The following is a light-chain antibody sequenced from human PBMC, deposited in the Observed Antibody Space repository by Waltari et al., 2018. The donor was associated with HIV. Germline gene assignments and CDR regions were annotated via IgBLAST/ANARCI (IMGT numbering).Light chain of an antibody. CDR1: SSDVGDYNY. Sequence: QSALTQPASVSGSPGQSLTISCSGTSSDVGDYNYVSWYQQPPGEAPKLMIYEVSHRPSGVTNRFSGSKSVNTASLTISGLQAEDEADYYCSSYTSTNKGFLFGAGTRVTVL. V-gene: IGLV2-14*01. CDR3: SSYTSTNKGFL. CDR2: EVS. J-gene: IGLJ1*01.